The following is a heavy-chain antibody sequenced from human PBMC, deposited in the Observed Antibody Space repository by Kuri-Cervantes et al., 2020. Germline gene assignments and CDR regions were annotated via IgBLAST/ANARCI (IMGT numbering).Heavy chain of an antibody. CDR2: IYTSGST. D-gene: IGHD3-10*01. Sequence: SETLSLTCTVSGGSISSGSYYWSWIRQPAGKGLEWIGRIYTSGSTNYNPSLKSRVTISVDTSKNQFSLKLSSVTAADTAVYYCARAGYYYGSGSYYTDYWGQGTLVTVSS. CDR1: GGSISSGSYY. V-gene: IGHV4-61*02. CDR3: ARAGYYYGSGSYYTDY. J-gene: IGHJ4*02.